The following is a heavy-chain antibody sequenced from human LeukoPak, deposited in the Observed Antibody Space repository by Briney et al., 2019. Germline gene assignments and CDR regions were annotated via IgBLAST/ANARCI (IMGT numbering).Heavy chain of an antibody. CDR3: AIGAILVGAPYYFDY. V-gene: IGHV4-34*01. CDR2: INHSGST. J-gene: IGHJ4*02. Sequence: LRLSCAASGFTFSSYGMHWARQAPGKGLEWIGEINHSGSTNYNPSLKSRVTISVDTSKNQFSLKLSSVTAADTAVYYCAIGAILVGAPYYFDYWGQGTLVTVSS. D-gene: IGHD1-26*01. CDR1: GFTFSSYG.